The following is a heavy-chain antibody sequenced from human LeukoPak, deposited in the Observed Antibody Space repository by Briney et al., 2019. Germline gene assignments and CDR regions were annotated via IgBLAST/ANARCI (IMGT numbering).Heavy chain of an antibody. CDR2: ISYGGSNK. J-gene: IGHJ4*02. CDR1: GFTFSSYA. V-gene: IGHV3-30*04. Sequence: GRSLRLSCAASGFTFSSYAMHWVRQAPGKGLEWVAVISYGGSNKYYADSVKGRFTISRDNSKNTLYLQMNSLRAEDTAVYYCARVSGDNMWHFDYWGQGTLVTVSS. CDR3: ARVSGDNMWHFDY. D-gene: IGHD6-25*01.